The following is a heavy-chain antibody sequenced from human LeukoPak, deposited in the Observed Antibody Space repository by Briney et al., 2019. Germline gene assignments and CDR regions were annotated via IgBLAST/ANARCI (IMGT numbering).Heavy chain of an antibody. V-gene: IGHV3-48*01. D-gene: IGHD6-6*01. CDR3: ARAYSSSPTDY. CDR1: GFTFSSYS. Sequence: GGSLRLSCAASGFTFSSYSMNWVRQAPGKGLEWVSYISSSSSTIYYADSVKGRFTISRDNAKNSLYLQMNSLRAEDTAVYYCARAYSSSPTDYWGQGTLVTVSP. CDR2: ISSSSSTI. J-gene: IGHJ4*02.